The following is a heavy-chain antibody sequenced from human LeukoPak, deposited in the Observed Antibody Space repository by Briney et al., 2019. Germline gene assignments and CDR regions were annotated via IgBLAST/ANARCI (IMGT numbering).Heavy chain of an antibody. CDR3: ARGGIYSSGFDI. D-gene: IGHD6-19*01. J-gene: IGHJ3*02. V-gene: IGHV3-21*01. Sequence: GGSLRLSCAASGFTFSSYAMSWVRQAPGKGLEWVSSISSSSSYIYYADSVKGRFTISRDNAKNSLYLQMNSLRAEDTAVYYCARGGIYSSGFDIWGQGTMVTVSS. CDR2: ISSSSSYI. CDR1: GFTFSSYA.